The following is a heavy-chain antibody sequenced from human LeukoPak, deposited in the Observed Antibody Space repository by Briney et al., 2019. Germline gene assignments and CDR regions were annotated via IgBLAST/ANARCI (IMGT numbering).Heavy chain of an antibody. Sequence: GRSLRLSCAASGLTFSIYAMHWVRQAPGKGLEWVAVISYDGSNEYYADSVKGRFTISRDNSKNTLYLQMNRQRAEDTAVYYCARDRYYGSGSYSFDYWGQETLVTVSS. CDR3: ARDRYYGSGSYSFDY. CDR2: ISYDGSNE. J-gene: IGHJ4*02. CDR1: GLTFSIYA. V-gene: IGHV3-30*04. D-gene: IGHD3-10*01.